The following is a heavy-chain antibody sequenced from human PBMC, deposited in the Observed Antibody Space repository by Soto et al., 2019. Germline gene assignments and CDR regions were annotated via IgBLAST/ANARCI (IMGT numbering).Heavy chain of an antibody. D-gene: IGHD6-6*01. CDR1: GGSISINNYY. J-gene: IGHJ4*02. Sequence: SETLSLTCSVSGGSISINNYYWGWIRQPPGKGLEWIGSIYFSGTTSYNPSLKSRVSISVDTSKNQFSLKLTSVTATDTAVYYCARIGWGSSSSVDYWGPGTLVTVSS. CDR2: IYFSGTT. V-gene: IGHV4-39*01. CDR3: ARIGWGSSSSVDY.